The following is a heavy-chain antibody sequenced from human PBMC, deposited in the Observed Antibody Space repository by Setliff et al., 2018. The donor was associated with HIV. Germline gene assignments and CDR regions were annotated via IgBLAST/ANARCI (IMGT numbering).Heavy chain of an antibody. CDR3: ARDSDNFWSGYYAAFDY. Sequence: ASVKVSCKASGYPFTSYYMHWVRQAPGQGLEWMGIINPTGGSTSYAQKFQGRVTMTTDTSTSTVYMELSSLRSDDTAVYYCARDSDNFWSGYYAAFDYWGQGTLVTVSS. J-gene: IGHJ4*02. V-gene: IGHV1-46*01. CDR2: INPTGGST. CDR1: GYPFTSYY. D-gene: IGHD3-3*01.